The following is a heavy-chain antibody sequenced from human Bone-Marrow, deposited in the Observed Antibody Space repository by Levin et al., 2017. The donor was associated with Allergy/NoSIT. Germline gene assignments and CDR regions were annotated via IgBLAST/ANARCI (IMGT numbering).Heavy chain of an antibody. CDR3: ARAGRALWGSSWSRRLWFDP. J-gene: IGHJ5*02. CDR2: INHSGST. V-gene: IGHV4-34*01. CDR1: GGSFSGYY. Sequence: KASETLSLTCAVYGGSFSGYYWSWIRQPPGKGLEWIGEINHSGSTNYNPSLKSRVTISVDTSKNQFSLKLSSVTAADTAVYYCARAGRALWGSSWSRRLWFDPWGQGTLVTVSS. D-gene: IGHD6-13*01.